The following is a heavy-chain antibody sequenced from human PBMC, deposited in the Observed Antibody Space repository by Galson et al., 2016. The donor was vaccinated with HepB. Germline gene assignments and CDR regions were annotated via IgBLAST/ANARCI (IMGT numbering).Heavy chain of an antibody. D-gene: IGHD3-10*01. CDR3: AEGGYSGSGSYYHVV. V-gene: IGHV3-23*01. Sequence: SLRLSCAASGFTFSSYAMSWVRQAPGKGLEWVSILDGSGDSTYYADSVKGRFTLSRDNSKNTLYLRVSNLRAEDTGVYYCAEGGYSGSGSYYHVVGGQGTLVTVSS. CDR2: LDGSGDST. CDR1: GFTFSSYA. J-gene: IGHJ1*01.